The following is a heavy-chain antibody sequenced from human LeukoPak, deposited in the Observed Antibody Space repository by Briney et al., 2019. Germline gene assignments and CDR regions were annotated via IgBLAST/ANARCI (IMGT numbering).Heavy chain of an antibody. D-gene: IGHD3-22*01. CDR3: ARQVYDSSGYYYYFDY. Sequence: SETLSLTCTVSGGSISSYYWSWIRQPPGKGLEWIGYIYYSGSTNYNPSLKRRVTISVDTSKNQFSLKLSSVTAADTAVYYCARQVYDSSGYYYYFDYWGQGTLVTVSS. V-gene: IGHV4-59*08. CDR2: IYYSGST. J-gene: IGHJ4*02. CDR1: GGSISSYY.